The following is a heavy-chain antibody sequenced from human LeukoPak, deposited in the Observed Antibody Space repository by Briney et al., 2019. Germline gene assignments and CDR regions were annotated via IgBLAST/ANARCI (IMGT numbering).Heavy chain of an antibody. CDR1: GYSISSGYY. CDR3: ARLSYGSSSGDY. CDR2: IYHSGST. V-gene: IGHV4-38-2*01. D-gene: IGHD6-6*01. J-gene: IGHJ4*02. Sequence: SETLSLTCAVPGYSISSGYYWGWIRQPPGKGLEWIGSIYHSGSTYYNPSLKSRVTISVDTSKNQFSLKLSSVTAADTAVYYCARLSYGSSSGDYWGQGTLVTVSS.